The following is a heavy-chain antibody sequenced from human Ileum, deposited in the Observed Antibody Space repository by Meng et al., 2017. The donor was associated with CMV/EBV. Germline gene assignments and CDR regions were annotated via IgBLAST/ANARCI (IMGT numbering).Heavy chain of an antibody. CDR2: MYFRGST. J-gene: IGHJ2*01. Sequence: QVQLQESGPGLVKPSENLFLTCTVPSGSISSYYWSWIRQPPGKGLEWIGYMYFRGSTNYNPSLKSRVTISIDTSKNQFSVKLNSVTAADTAVYYCARARIATRPGDWYFDLWGRGTLVTVSS. V-gene: IGHV4-59*01. CDR3: ARARIATRPGDWYFDL. D-gene: IGHD6-6*01. CDR1: SGSISSYY.